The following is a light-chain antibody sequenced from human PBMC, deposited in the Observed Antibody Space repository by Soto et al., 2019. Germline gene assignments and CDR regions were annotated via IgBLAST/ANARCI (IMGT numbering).Light chain of an antibody. J-gene: IGLJ1*01. CDR2: EVT. Sequence: QSVLTQPASVSGSAGQSITISCTGTSSDVGGYNFVSWYQQHPGKAPKLMIYEVTNRPSGVSDRFSGSKSGNTASLTISGLQAEDAADYYCSSYTSNRGVFGTGTKVTVL. CDR3: SSYTSNRGV. CDR1: SSDVGGYNF. V-gene: IGLV2-14*01.